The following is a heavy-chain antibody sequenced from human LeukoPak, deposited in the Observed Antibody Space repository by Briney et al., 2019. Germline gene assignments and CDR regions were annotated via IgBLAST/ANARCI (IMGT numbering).Heavy chain of an antibody. D-gene: IGHD6-19*01. Sequence: GGSLRLSCAASGFTFNSYWMSWVRQAPGKGLEWVANINQDGSQKYYVDSVKGQFTISRDNAKNSLYLQMNSLRAEDTAVYYCARGFGGAVAGPRFDCWGQGTLVTVSS. J-gene: IGHJ4*02. CDR3: ARGFGGAVAGPRFDC. V-gene: IGHV3-7*03. CDR2: INQDGSQK. CDR1: GFTFNSYW.